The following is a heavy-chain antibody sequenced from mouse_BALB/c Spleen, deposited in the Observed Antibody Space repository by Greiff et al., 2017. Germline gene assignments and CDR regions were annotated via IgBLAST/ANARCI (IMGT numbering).Heavy chain of an antibody. CDR1: GFNIKDTY. D-gene: IGHD2-12*01. J-gene: IGHJ2*01. CDR2: IDPANGNT. Sequence: EVQLQQSGAELVKPGASVKLSCTASGFNIKDTYMHWVKQRPEQGLEWIGRIDPANGNTKYDPKFQGKATITADTSSNTAYLQLSSLTSEDTAVYYGALCYPYYFDYWGQGTTLTVSS. V-gene: IGHV14-3*02. CDR3: ALCYPYYFDY.